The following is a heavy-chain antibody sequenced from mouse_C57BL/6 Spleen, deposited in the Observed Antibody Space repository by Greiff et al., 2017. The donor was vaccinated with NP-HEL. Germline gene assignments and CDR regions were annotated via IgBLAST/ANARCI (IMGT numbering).Heavy chain of an antibody. D-gene: IGHD4-1*01. J-gene: IGHJ2*01. CDR1: GFTFSDYG. V-gene: IGHV5-17*01. CDR2: ISSGSSTI. CDR3: ARGGLGRSYLDY. Sequence: EVMLVESGGGLVKPGGSLKLSCAASGFTFSDYGMHWVRQAPEKGLEWVAYISSGSSTIYYADTVKGRFTISRDNAKNTLFLQMTSLRSEDTAMYYCARGGLGRSYLDYWGQGTTLTVSS.